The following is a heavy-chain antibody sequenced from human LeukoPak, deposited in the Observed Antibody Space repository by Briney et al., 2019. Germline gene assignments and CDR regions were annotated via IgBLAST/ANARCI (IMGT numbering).Heavy chain of an antibody. V-gene: IGHV4-61*01. Sequence: SETPSLTCTVSGYSISSGYYWSWIRQPPGKGLEWIGYIYYSGSTNYNPSLKSRVTISVDTPKNQFSLKLSSVTAADTAVYYCARGPRPRYSSSWFHYFDYWGQGTLVTVSS. J-gene: IGHJ4*02. CDR3: ARGPRPRYSSSWFHYFDY. D-gene: IGHD6-13*01. CDR2: IYYSGST. CDR1: GYSISSGYY.